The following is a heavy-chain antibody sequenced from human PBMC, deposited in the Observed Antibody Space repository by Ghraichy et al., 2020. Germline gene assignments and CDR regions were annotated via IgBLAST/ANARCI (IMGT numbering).Heavy chain of an antibody. D-gene: IGHD6-13*01. J-gene: IGHJ4*02. CDR1: GGSISSYY. V-gene: IGHV4-59*01. CDR2: IYYSGST. CDR3: ARVWEGDSSSWYVGLPPGVDQYYFDC. Sequence: SETLSLTCTVSGGSISSYYWSWIRQPPGKGLEWIGYIYYSGSTNYNPSLKSRVTISVDTSKNQFSLKLSSVTAADTAVYYCARVWEGDSSSWYVGLPPGVDQYYFDCWGQGTLVTVSS.